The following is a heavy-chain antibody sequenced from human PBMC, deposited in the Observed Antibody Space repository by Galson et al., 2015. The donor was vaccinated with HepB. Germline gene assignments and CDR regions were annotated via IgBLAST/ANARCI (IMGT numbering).Heavy chain of an antibody. Sequence: SVKVSCKVSGSTLTELSIHWVRQAPGKGLEWMGGFDPEDGETINAQKFQGRVTVTEDTSTDTAYMELSSLRSEDTAVYYCAADDYGGNSETYWGQGTLVTVSS. J-gene: IGHJ4*02. CDR1: GSTLTELS. V-gene: IGHV1-24*01. CDR3: AADDYGGNSETY. CDR2: FDPEDGET. D-gene: IGHD4-23*01.